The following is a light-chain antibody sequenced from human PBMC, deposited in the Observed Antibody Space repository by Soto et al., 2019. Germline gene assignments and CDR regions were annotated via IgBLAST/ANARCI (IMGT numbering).Light chain of an antibody. CDR2: VAS. CDR3: QQSYTSPRA. Sequence: DIQMTQSPSSLSASVGDRVTITCRASQSISSYLNWYQQKPGTAPKLLIYVASSLQSGVPSRFSGSGSGTDFTLTISSLQPEDFATYFCQQSYTSPRAFGQGTKLEIK. V-gene: IGKV1-39*01. J-gene: IGKJ2*01. CDR1: QSISSY.